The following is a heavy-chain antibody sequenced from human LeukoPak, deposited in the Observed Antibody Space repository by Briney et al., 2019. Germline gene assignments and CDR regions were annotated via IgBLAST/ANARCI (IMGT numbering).Heavy chain of an antibody. D-gene: IGHD4-17*01. CDR3: AKVLFGDYGSYFDS. J-gene: IGHJ4*02. CDR2: ISNDGRNH. V-gene: IGHV3-30*18. CDR1: GFTYSDHF. Sequence: QSGGSLRLSCGASGFTYSDHFVHWVRQAPGKGLEWVGVISNDGRNHYYGDSVRGRFTISRDNSNNTLYLQMDSLRAEDTAFYYCAKVLFGDYGSYFDSWGPGTLVTVSS.